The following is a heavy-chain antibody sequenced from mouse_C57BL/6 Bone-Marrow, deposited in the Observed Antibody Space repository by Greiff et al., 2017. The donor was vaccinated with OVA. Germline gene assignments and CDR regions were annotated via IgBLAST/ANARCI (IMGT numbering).Heavy chain of an antibody. CDR1: GYTFTNYW. V-gene: IGHV1-63*01. D-gene: IGHD2-12*01. CDR2: IYPGGGYT. CDR3: ARYDFYFDY. J-gene: IGHJ2*01. Sequence: VQLQESGAELVRPGPSVKMSCKASGYTFTNYWIGWAKQRPGHGLEWIGDIYPGGGYTNYNEKFKGKATLTADKSSSTAYMQFSSLTSEDSAIYYCARYDFYFDYWGQGTTLTVSS.